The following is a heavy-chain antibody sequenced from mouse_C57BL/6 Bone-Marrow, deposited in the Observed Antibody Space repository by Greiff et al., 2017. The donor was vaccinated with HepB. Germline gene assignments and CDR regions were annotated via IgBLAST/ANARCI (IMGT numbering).Heavy chain of an antibody. CDR2: ISSGGSYT. CDR1: GFTFSSYG. V-gene: IGHV5-6*02. J-gene: IGHJ4*01. Sequence: EVKLVESGGDLVKPGGSLKLSCAASGFTFSSYGMSWVRQTPDKRLEWVATISSGGSYTYYPDSVKGRFTISRDNDKNTLYLQMGSLKSEDTAMYYCARLGMDYWGQGTSVTVSS. CDR3: ARLGMDY.